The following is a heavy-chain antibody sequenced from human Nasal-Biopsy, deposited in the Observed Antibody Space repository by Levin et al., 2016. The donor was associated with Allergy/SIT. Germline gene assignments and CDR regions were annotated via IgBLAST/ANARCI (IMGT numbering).Heavy chain of an antibody. Sequence: GESLKISCAASGFTFSNYGMHWVRQAPGKGLEWVAVIWYDGGKKYYADSVKGRFTISRDNSKNTLYLQMNSLRAEDTALYYCARDNARRSGSYYGMDVWGQGTTVTVS. D-gene: IGHD1-26*01. CDR3: ARDNARRSGSYYGMDV. CDR2: IWYDGGKK. V-gene: IGHV3-33*01. J-gene: IGHJ6*02. CDR1: GFTFSNYG.